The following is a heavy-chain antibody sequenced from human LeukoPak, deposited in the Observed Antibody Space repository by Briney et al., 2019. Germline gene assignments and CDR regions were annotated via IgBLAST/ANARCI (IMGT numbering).Heavy chain of an antibody. J-gene: IGHJ3*02. V-gene: IGHV3-30*18. CDR1: GFTFDSYG. CDR2: ISYDGSNK. D-gene: IGHD2-15*01. CDR3: AKDLPRGVVVVAAGGAFDI. Sequence: PGRSLRLSCAASGFTFDSYGMHWVRQAPGKGLEWVAVISYDGSNKYYADSVKGRFTISRDNSKNTLYLQMNSLRAEDTAVYYCAKDLPRGVVVVAAGGAFDIWGQGTMVTVSS.